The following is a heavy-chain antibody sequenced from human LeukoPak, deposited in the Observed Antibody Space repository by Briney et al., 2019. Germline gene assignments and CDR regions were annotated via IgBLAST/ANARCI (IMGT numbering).Heavy chain of an antibody. CDR3: AKDLSASFRKGPLWFGELRGVYFDY. J-gene: IGHJ4*02. D-gene: IGHD3-10*01. CDR2: IIPIFGTA. Sequence: SVKVSCKASGGTFSSYAISWVRQAPGQGPEWMGGIIPIFGTANYAQKFQGRVTITADKSTSTAYMELSSLGSEDTAVYYSAKDLSASFRKGPLWFGELRGVYFDYWGQGTLVTVSS. CDR1: GGTFSSYA. V-gene: IGHV1-69*06.